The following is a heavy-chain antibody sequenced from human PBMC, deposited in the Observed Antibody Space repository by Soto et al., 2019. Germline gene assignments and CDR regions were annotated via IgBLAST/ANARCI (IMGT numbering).Heavy chain of an antibody. Sequence: QVQLVQSGAEVKKPGASVKVSCKASGYIFTNPDINWVRQVTGQGLEWMGWMDPNNGKTDYVQKFQGRVTMTRDTSTSTAYMELSSLRSDDTAVYYCATWGFWSGYSKDMEPIDYWGQGPLVTVSS. CDR1: GYIFTNPD. CDR3: ATWGFWSGYSKDMEPIDY. D-gene: IGHD3-3*01. J-gene: IGHJ4*01. CDR2: MDPNNGKT. V-gene: IGHV1-8*01.